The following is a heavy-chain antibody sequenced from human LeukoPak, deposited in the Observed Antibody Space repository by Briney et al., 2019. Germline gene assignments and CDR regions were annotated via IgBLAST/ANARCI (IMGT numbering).Heavy chain of an antibody. CDR2: IKEDGSEK. J-gene: IGHJ4*02. CDR3: ARGKFDYDY. CDR1: GLTFSNFW. Sequence: GGSLRLSCAVSGLTFSNFWMSWVRQAPGKWLEWVANIKEDGSEKYFVDSVKGRFTISRDNAKNSLFLQMNSLRVEDTGVYYCARGKFDYDYWGQGTLVTVSS. D-gene: IGHD3-16*01. V-gene: IGHV3-7*01.